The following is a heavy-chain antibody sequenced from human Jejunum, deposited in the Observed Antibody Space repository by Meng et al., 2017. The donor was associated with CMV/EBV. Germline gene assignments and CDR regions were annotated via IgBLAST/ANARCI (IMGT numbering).Heavy chain of an antibody. D-gene: IGHD5-18*01. V-gene: IGHV1-46*01. CDR1: GYTFIDYL. CDR3: AREKYNTAMDY. Sequence: SCKASGYTFIDYLMHWVRQAPGRGLEWMGLINPSDGSTRHPQKFQGRVTVTRDTSTDTVYMELSGLRSEDTAMYYCAREKYNTAMDYWGQGTLVTVSS. J-gene: IGHJ4*02. CDR2: INPSDGST.